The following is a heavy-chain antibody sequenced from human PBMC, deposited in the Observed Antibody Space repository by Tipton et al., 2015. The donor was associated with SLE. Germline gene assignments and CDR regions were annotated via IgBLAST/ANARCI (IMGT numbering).Heavy chain of an antibody. V-gene: IGHV1-2*02. D-gene: IGHD3-22*01. Sequence: QLVQSGAEVKKPGESLKISCKGSGYTFTGYYIHWVRQAPGQGLEWMGWINPNSGGTNYAQKFQDRVTMTSDTSITTAYMELSRLRSDDTAVYYCARDLFYPVTMTLLVRPLAFDVWGQGTIVTVSS. CDR3: ARDLFYPVTMTLLVRPLAFDV. J-gene: IGHJ3*01. CDR2: INPNSGGT. CDR1: GYTFTGYY.